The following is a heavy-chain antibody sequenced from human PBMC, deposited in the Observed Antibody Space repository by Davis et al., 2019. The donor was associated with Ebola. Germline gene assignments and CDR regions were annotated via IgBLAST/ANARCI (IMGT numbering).Heavy chain of an antibody. CDR2: IIPILGIA. V-gene: IGHV1-69*04. J-gene: IGHJ1*01. Sequence: SVKVSCKASGGTFSSYAISWVRQAPGQGLEWMGRIIPILGIANYAQKFQGRVTITADKSTSTAYMELSSLRSEDTAVYYCARGGYCSGGSCLQHWGQGTLVTVSS. CDR3: ARGGYCSGGSCLQH. CDR1: GGTFSSYA. D-gene: IGHD2-15*01.